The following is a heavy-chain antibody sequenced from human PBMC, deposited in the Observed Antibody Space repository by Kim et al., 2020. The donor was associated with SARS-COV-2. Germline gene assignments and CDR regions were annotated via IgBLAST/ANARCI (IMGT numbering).Heavy chain of an antibody. D-gene: IGHD6-13*01. J-gene: IGHJ3*02. CDR1: GGSFSGYY. CDR2: INHSGST. V-gene: IGHV4-34*01. CDR3: AREGRCSSSWYGLCAFDI. Sequence: SETLSLTCAVYGGSFSGYYWSWIRQPPGKGLEWIGEINHSGSTNYNPSLKSRVTISVDTSKNQFSLKLSSVTAADTAVYYCAREGRCSSSWYGLCAFDIWGQGTMVTVSS.